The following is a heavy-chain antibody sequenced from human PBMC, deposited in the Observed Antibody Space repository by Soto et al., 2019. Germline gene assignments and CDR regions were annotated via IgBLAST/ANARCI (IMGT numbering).Heavy chain of an antibody. J-gene: IGHJ6*02. CDR2: ISAYNGNT. D-gene: IGHD2-2*01. CDR1: GYTFTSYG. V-gene: IGHV1-18*01. CDR3: ARRHCSSTSCPGYYYYGMDV. Sequence: ASVKVSCKASGYTFTSYGISWVRQAPGQGLEWMGWISAYNGNTNYAQKLQGRVTMTTDTSTSTACMELRSLRSDDTAVYYCARRHCSSTSCPGYYYYGMDVWGQGTTVTVSS.